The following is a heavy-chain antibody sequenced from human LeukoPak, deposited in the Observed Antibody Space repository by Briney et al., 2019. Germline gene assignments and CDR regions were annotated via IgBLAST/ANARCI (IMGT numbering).Heavy chain of an antibody. CDR3: ARDDWAAAGRLAV. CDR1: GFTFSDYA. CDR2: INHSGST. Sequence: GSVRLSCAASGFTFSDYAMNWVRQPPGKGLEWIGEINHSGSTNYNPSLKSRVTISVDKSKNQFSLKLSSVTAADTAVYYCARDDWAAAGRLAVWGQGTLVTVSS. D-gene: IGHD6-13*01. J-gene: IGHJ4*02. V-gene: IGHV4-4*02.